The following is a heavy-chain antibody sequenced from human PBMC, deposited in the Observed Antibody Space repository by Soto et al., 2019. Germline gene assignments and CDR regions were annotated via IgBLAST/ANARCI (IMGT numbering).Heavy chain of an antibody. CDR3: ARHNYGSGSTYFDY. Sequence: PSVTLPLTCTVSGGSISSYYWSWIRQPPGKGLEWIGYIYYSGSTNYNPSLKSRVTISVDTSKNQFSLKLNSMTAADTAVYYCARHNYGSGSTYFDYWGQGTLVPSPQ. J-gene: IGHJ4*02. D-gene: IGHD3-10*01. CDR2: IYYSGST. V-gene: IGHV4-59*08. CDR1: GGSISSYY.